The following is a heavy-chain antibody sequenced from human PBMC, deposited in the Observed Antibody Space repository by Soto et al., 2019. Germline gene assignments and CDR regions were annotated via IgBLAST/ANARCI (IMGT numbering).Heavy chain of an antibody. Sequence: QVQLVQSGAEVKKPGASVKVSCKASGYTFTSYAMHWVRQAPGQRLEWMGWINAGNGNTKYSQKFQGRVTITRDTSASTAYMELSSLRSEDTAVYYCARHSPLGTYYYYYMDVCGKGTTVTVSS. V-gene: IGHV1-3*01. J-gene: IGHJ6*03. CDR3: ARHSPLGTYYYYYMDV. CDR2: INAGNGNT. CDR1: GYTFTSYA. D-gene: IGHD1-26*01.